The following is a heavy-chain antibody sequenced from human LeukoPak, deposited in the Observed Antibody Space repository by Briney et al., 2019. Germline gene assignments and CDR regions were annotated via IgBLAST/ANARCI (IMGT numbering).Heavy chain of an antibody. Sequence: PSETLSLTCAVYGGSFSGYYWSWIRQPPGKGLEWIGEINHSGSTNYNPSLKSRVTISVDTSKNQFSLKLSSVTAADTAVYYCARGRPSRTRFGELLCFDYWGQGTLVTVYS. J-gene: IGHJ4*02. V-gene: IGHV4-34*01. D-gene: IGHD3-10*01. CDR1: GGSFSGYY. CDR2: INHSGST. CDR3: ARGRPSRTRFGELLCFDY.